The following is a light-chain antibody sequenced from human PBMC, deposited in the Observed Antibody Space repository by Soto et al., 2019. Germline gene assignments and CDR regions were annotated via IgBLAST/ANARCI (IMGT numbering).Light chain of an antibody. J-gene: IGKJ1*01. V-gene: IGKV3-15*01. CDR2: GAS. CDR1: QSVSSN. CDR3: QQYNNWPPA. Sequence: EIVMTQSPATLSVSAGERATLPCRASQSVSSNLAWYQQKPGQAPRLLIYGASTRATGIPARFSGSGSGTEFTLTISSLQSEDFAVYSCQQYNNWPPAFGQGTK.